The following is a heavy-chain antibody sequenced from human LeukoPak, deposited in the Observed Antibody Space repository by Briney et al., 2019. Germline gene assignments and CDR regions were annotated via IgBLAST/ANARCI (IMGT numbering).Heavy chain of an antibody. V-gene: IGHV4-59*02. Sequence: SETLSLTCTVSGDSVSSYYWSWIPQPPGKRPKWIGCIYYSESATYNPSLKSRVTISLDTSKNQFFLKLSSVTAADTAVYYCARKRSFDLWGQGTLVTVSS. CDR3: ARKRSFDL. D-gene: IGHD3-9*01. J-gene: IGHJ4*02. CDR1: GDSVSSYY. CDR2: IYYSESA.